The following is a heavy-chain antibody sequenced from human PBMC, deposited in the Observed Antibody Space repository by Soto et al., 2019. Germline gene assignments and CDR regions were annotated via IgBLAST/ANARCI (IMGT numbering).Heavy chain of an antibody. V-gene: IGHV1-46*01. CDR1: GYTFTSYY. D-gene: IGHD2-15*01. CDR3: ARDGVGGWFDP. CDR2: INPSGGST. Sequence: QVQLVQSGAEVKKPGASVKVSCKASGYTFTSYYMHWVRQAPGQGLEWMGIINPSGGSTSYAQKFQGRVTMTRDTSTSTVYMELSSLRSEDTAVYCCARDGVGGWFDPWGQGTLVTVSS. J-gene: IGHJ5*02.